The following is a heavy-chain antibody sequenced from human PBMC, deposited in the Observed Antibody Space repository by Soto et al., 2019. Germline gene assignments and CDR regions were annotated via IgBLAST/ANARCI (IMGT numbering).Heavy chain of an antibody. Sequence: QLQLQESGPGLVKPSETLSLTCTVSGGSISSSSYYWGWIRQPPGKGLEWIGSIYYSGSTYYNPSLKSRVTISVDTSKNQFSLKLSSVTAADTAVYYCARPGGGPAANPEGWFDPWGQGTLVTVSS. J-gene: IGHJ5*02. CDR2: IYYSGST. CDR3: ARPGGGPAANPEGWFDP. V-gene: IGHV4-39*01. D-gene: IGHD2-2*01. CDR1: GGSISSSSYY.